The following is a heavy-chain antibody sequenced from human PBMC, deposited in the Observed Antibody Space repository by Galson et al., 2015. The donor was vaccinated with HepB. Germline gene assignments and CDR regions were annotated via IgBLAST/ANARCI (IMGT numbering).Heavy chain of an antibody. CDR3: IRGTCT. J-gene: IGHJ4*02. Sequence: PLRLSSAAPGVTFRISWMPWARQAPGKGMEWVDNINADGSAKYYVASVKGRFTTSRDNAKNSLNLQMDSLSAEDTAVYYCIRGTCTGGQGTLVTVSS. CDR1: GVTFRISW. V-gene: IGHV3-7*01. D-gene: IGHD2-8*01. CDR2: INADGSAK.